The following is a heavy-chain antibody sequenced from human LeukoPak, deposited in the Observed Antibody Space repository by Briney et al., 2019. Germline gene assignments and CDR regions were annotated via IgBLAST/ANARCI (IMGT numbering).Heavy chain of an antibody. J-gene: IGHJ2*01. CDR1: GGSFSGYY. CDR3: ARGCSSTSCYTGYFDL. Sequence: SETLSLTCAVYGGSFSGYYWSWIRQPPGKGLEWIGEINHSGSTNYNPSLKSRVTMSVDTSKNQFSLKLSSVTAADTAVYYCARGCSSTSCYTGYFDLWGRGTLVTVSS. V-gene: IGHV4-34*01. D-gene: IGHD2-2*02. CDR2: INHSGST.